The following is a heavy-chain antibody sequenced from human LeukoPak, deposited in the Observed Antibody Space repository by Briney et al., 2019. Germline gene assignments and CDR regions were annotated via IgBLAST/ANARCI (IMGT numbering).Heavy chain of an antibody. CDR3: ARDRAGYNWGYYYYMDV. J-gene: IGHJ6*03. V-gene: IGHV4-61*02. CDR2: IYTSGST. D-gene: IGHD5-24*01. Sequence: PSQTLSLTCTVSGGSISSGSYYWSWIRQPAGKGLEWIGRIYTSGSTNYNPSLKSRVTISVDTSKNQFSLKLSSVTAADTAVYHCARDRAGYNWGYYYYMDVWGKGTTVTVSS. CDR1: GGSISSGSYY.